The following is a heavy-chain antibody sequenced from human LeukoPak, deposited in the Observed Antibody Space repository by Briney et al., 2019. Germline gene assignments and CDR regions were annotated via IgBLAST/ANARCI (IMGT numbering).Heavy chain of an antibody. CDR2: MWYDESSK. CDR1: GFTFNSYD. V-gene: IGHV3-33*01. Sequence: GGSLRLSCAASGFTFNSYDMHWVRQAPGKGLEWVAIMWYDESSKYYADSVKGRFTISRDNSKNTLYLQMNSLRAEDTAVYYCARGLAVAGTGDAFDIWGQGTMVTVSS. CDR3: ARGLAVAGTGDAFDI. D-gene: IGHD6-19*01. J-gene: IGHJ3*02.